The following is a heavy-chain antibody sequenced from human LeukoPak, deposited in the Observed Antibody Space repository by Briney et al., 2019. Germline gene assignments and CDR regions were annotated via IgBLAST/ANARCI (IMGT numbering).Heavy chain of an antibody. CDR1: GFTFSNYA. V-gene: IGHV3-64D*06. Sequence: QPGGSLRLSCSASGFTFSNYAMHWVRQAPGKGLEYVSAIGTNGRRTYYADSVKGRFTISRDNSKNTLYLQMSSLRPEDTAVYSCVKDRDSGYDSLDYWGQGTLVTVSP. J-gene: IGHJ4*02. CDR3: VKDRDSGYDSLDY. CDR2: IGTNGRRT. D-gene: IGHD5-12*01.